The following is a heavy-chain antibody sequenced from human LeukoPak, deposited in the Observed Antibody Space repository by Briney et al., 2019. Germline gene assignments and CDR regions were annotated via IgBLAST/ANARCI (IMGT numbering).Heavy chain of an antibody. CDR2: IREDGSDK. CDR1: GFTFSSYW. J-gene: IGHJ3*02. CDR3: ARTLRLGTPRAFDI. V-gene: IGHV3-7*05. D-gene: IGHD1-14*01. Sequence: PGGSLRLSCVVSGFTFSSYWMNWVRQAPGKGLEWVANIREDGSDKYYVDSVKGRFTISRDNAKNSLYLQMNSLRAEDTALYYCARTLRLGTPRAFDIWGRGTMVTVSS.